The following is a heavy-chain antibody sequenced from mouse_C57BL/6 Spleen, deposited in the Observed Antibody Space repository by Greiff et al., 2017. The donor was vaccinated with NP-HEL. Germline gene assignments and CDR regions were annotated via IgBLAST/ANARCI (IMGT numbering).Heavy chain of an antibody. V-gene: IGHV1-82*01. CDR1: GYAFSSSW. D-gene: IGHD2-1*01. CDR2: IYPGDGDT. Sequence: VQLQQSGPELVKPGASVKISCKASGYAFSSSWMNWVKQRPGKGLEWIGRIYPGDGDTNYNGKFKGKATLTADKSSSTAYMQLSSLTSEDSAVYFCARQAYGNYFDYWGQGTTLTVSS. CDR3: ARQAYGNYFDY. J-gene: IGHJ2*01.